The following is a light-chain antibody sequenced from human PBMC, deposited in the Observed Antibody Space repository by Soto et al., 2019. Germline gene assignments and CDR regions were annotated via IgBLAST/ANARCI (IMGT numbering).Light chain of an antibody. CDR1: QSVSTY. CDR2: DAS. J-gene: IGKJ2*01. CDR3: QQRSSWPPTT. Sequence: EIVLTQSPATLSLSPGERATLSCRASQSVSTYLAWYQQKPGQAPRLLIYDASNRATGIPARFSGSGSGTDLTLTISSLEPEDFAVYYCQQRSSWPPTTFGQGTKLEIK. V-gene: IGKV3-11*01.